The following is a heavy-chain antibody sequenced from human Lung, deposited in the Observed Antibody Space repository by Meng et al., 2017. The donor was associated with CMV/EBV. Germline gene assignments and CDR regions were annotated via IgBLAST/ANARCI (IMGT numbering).Heavy chain of an antibody. Sequence: QGQLEESGAGLVKPSGTLSLTCGVSGVSISSSDWWSWVRQPPGKGLEWIGEIYHSGSTNYNPSLKSRVTISVDKSKNQFSLKLSSVTAADTAVYYCASFPPPGKQWLVTDYWGQGTLVTVSS. V-gene: IGHV4-4*02. CDR2: IYHSGST. CDR1: GVSISSSDW. J-gene: IGHJ4*02. CDR3: ASFPPPGKQWLVTDY. D-gene: IGHD6-19*01.